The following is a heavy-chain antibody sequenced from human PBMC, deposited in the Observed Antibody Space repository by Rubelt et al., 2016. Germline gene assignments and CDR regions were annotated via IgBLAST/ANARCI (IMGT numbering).Heavy chain of an antibody. CDR3: AKASKHTRNYYYTMDV. J-gene: IGHJ6*02. CDR2: ISGSGGSI. CDR1: GFTFSTYA. D-gene: IGHD2-2*01. V-gene: IGHV3-23*01. Sequence: SLRLSCAASGFTFSTYAMGWVRQAPGKGLAWVSAISGSGGSIYYADSVKGRFTISRDSSKNTVYLQMNSLRAEDTAVYFCAKASKHTRNYYYTMDVWGQGTTVTVSS.